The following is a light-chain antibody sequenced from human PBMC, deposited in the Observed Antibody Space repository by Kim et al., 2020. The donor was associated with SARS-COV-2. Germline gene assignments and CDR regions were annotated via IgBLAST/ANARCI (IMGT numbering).Light chain of an antibody. Sequence: EIVMTQSPATLSVSPGERATLSCRASQSVSSNVAWYQQKPGQDPRLLIYGASTRATGIPARFSGSGSGTEFTLTISSLQSEDFAVYYCQQYNNWPYTFGQGTKLEI. V-gene: IGKV3-15*01. CDR2: GAS. CDR1: QSVSSN. J-gene: IGKJ2*01. CDR3: QQYNNWPYT.